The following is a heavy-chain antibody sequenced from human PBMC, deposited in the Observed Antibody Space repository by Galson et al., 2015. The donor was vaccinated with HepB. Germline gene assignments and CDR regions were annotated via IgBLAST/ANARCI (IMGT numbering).Heavy chain of an antibody. J-gene: IGHJ4*02. CDR3: ARDAVPLCSSTSCYGGYFDY. CDR1: GGSISSGGYY. Sequence: TLSLTCTVSGGSISSGGYYWSWIRQHPGKGLEWIGYIYYSGSTYYNPSLKSRVTISVDTSKNQFSLKLSSVTAADTAVYYCARDAVPLCSSTSCYGGYFDYWGQGTLVTVSS. V-gene: IGHV4-31*03. CDR2: IYYSGST. D-gene: IGHD2-2*01.